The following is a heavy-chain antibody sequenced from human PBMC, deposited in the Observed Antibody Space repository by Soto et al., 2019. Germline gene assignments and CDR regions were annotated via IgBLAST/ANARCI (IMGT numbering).Heavy chain of an antibody. Sequence: GGSLRLSCAASGFTFNSYDINWVRQAPGKGLEWVSYISSSSSTIYYADSVKGRFTIYRDNAKNSLYLQMDSLRAEDTAVYYCARDSVDYYYYYMDVWGKGTTVTVSS. CDR3: ARDSVDYYYYYMDV. CDR2: ISSSSSTI. V-gene: IGHV3-48*01. CDR1: GFTFNSYD. J-gene: IGHJ6*03. D-gene: IGHD2-15*01.